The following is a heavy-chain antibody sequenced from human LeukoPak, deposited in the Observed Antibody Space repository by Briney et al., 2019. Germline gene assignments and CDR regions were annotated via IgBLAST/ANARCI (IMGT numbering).Heavy chain of an antibody. CDR3: ARYWGPYDNSGAYFDY. D-gene: IGHD3-22*01. J-gene: IGHJ4*02. V-gene: IGHV4-39*01. CDR1: GGSISSTTYF. Sequence: SETLSLTCTVSGGSISSTTYFWAWVRQPPGKGLEWIGNIYYSGSTYYNPSLKSRVTISVDTSKNQFSLKLSSVTAADTAMYYCARYWGPYDNSGAYFDYWGQGTLVTVSS. CDR2: IYYSGST.